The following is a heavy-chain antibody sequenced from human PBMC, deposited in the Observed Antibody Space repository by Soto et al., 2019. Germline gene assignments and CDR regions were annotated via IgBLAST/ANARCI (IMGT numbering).Heavy chain of an antibody. J-gene: IGHJ6*02. CDR3: ARDRGTGPYYYYYYGMDV. V-gene: IGHV1-8*01. CDR1: GYTFSSND. CDR2: MNPNRGNT. Sequence: ASVKVSCKASGYTFSSNDINWVRQAPGQGLEWMGWMNPNRGNTDYAQKFQGRVTMTRDTSTSTVYMELSSLRSEDTAVYYCARDRGTGPYYYYYYGMDVWGQGTTVTVSS. D-gene: IGHD3-10*01.